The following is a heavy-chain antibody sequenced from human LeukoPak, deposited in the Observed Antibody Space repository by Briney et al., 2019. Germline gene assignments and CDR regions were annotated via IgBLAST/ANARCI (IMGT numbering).Heavy chain of an antibody. J-gene: IGHJ4*02. CDR3: ARNYYDSRGYYY. V-gene: IGHV3-66*01. CDR2: IYSGGST. D-gene: IGHD3-22*01. CDR1: GFTVSSNY. Sequence: GGSLRLSCAASGFTVSSNYMSWVRQAPGKGLEWVSVIYSGGSTYYADSVKGRFTISRDNSKNTLYLQMNSLRAEDTAVYYCARNYYDSRGYYYWGQGTLVTVSS.